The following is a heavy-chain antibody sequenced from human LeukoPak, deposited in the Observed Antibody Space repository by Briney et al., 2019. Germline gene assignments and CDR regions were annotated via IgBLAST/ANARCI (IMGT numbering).Heavy chain of an antibody. CDR2: MNSDGSTT. J-gene: IGHJ4*02. Sequence: GGSLRLSCAASGFTFSNAWMSWVRQAPGKGLVWVSRMNSDGSTTNYADSVKGRFTISRDNARNTLYLQMNSLRVEDTAMYFCARDYDYFWGGYRYPFDYWGQGTLVTVSS. CDR3: ARDYDYFWGGYRYPFDY. D-gene: IGHD3-16*02. V-gene: IGHV3-74*01. CDR1: GFTFSNAW.